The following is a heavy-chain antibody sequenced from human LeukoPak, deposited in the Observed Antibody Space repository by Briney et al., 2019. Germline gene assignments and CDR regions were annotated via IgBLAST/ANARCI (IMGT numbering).Heavy chain of an antibody. CDR2: INHSGST. J-gene: IGHJ4*02. D-gene: IGHD3-22*01. Sequence: SETLSLTCAVYGGSFSGYYWSWIRQPPGKGLEWIGEINHSGSTNYNPSLKSRVTISVDTSKNQFSLKLSSVTAADTAVYYCARREDSSRKIDYWGQGTLVTVSS. V-gene: IGHV4-34*01. CDR3: ARREDSSRKIDY. CDR1: GGSFSGYY.